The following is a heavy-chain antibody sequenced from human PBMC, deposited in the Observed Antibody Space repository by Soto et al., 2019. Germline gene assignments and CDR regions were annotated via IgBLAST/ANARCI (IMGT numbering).Heavy chain of an antibody. V-gene: IGHV3-9*01. Sequence: GGSLRLSCAASGFTFDDYAMHWVRQAPGKGLEWVSGISWNSGSIGYADSVKGRFTISRDNAKNSLYLQMNSLRAEDTALYYCAKDHLPHGDYDGPDAFDIWGQGTMVTVSS. CDR1: GFTFDDYA. CDR3: AKDHLPHGDYDGPDAFDI. D-gene: IGHD4-17*01. CDR2: ISWNSGSI. J-gene: IGHJ3*02.